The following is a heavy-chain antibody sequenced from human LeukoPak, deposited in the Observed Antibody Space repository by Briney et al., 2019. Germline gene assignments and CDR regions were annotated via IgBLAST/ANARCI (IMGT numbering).Heavy chain of an antibody. V-gene: IGHV3-9*03. J-gene: IGHJ3*02. CDR3: AKGQNYDSSGYDAFDI. Sequence: GGSLRLSXAASGFTFDDYAMHWVRQAPGKGLEWVSGISWNSGSIGYADSVKGRFTISRDNAKNSLYLQMNSLRAEDMALYYCAKGQNYDSSGYDAFDIWGQGTMVTVSS. D-gene: IGHD3-22*01. CDR2: ISWNSGSI. CDR1: GFTFDDYA.